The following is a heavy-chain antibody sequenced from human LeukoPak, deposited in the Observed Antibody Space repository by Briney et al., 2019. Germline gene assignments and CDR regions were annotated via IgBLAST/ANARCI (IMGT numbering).Heavy chain of an antibody. CDR1: GFTFSSYG. CDR3: ANAPPQLWFGEAPLTGGFDY. J-gene: IGHJ4*02. CDR2: ISYDGSNK. V-gene: IGHV3-30*18. Sequence: PGGSLRLSCAASGFTFSSYGMHWVRQAPGKGLEWVAVISYDGSNKYYADSVKGRFTISRDNSKNTLYLQMNSLRAEDTAVYYCANAPPQLWFGEAPLTGGFDYWGQGTLVTVSS. D-gene: IGHD3-10*01.